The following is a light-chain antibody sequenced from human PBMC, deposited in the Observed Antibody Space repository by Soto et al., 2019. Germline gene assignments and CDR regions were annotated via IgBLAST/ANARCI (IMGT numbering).Light chain of an antibody. J-gene: IGLJ1*01. CDR1: RSDIGSYNY. Sequence: QSVLTQPASVSGSPGQSITISCSGTRSDIGSYNYVAWYQQFPGKTPKILIYGVSNRPSGVSSRFSGSKSGNTASLTISGLQAEHEADYYCISYTGSSTSYVFGSGTKVT. V-gene: IGLV2-14*01. CDR3: ISYTGSSTSYV. CDR2: GVS.